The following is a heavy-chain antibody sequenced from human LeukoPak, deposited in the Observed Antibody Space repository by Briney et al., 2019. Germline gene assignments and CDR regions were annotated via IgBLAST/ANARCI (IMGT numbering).Heavy chain of an antibody. J-gene: IGHJ3*02. CDR3: AGDLGVGLAQLEHPDAFDI. V-gene: IGHV1-69*13. CDR2: ITPIFGTA. Sequence: ASVKVSCKASGGTFSSYAISWVRQAPGQGLEWMGGITPIFGTANYAQKFQGRVTITADESTSTAYMELSSLRSEDTAVYYCAGDLGVGLAQLEHPDAFDIWGQGTMVTVSS. CDR1: GGTFSSYA. D-gene: IGHD3-3*01.